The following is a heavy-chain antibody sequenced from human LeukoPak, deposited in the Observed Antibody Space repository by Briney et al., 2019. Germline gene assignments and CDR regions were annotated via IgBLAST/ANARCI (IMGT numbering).Heavy chain of an antibody. V-gene: IGHV4-34*01. CDR1: GGSFSGYY. CDR2: INHSGST. J-gene: IGHJ5*02. D-gene: IGHD4-17*01. Sequence: PSETLSLTCAVYGGSFSGYYWSWIRQPPGKGLEWIGEINHSGSTNYNPSLKSRVTISVDTSKNQFSLKLSSVTAADTAVYYCARGLPYDYGDLPWGQGTLVTVSS. CDR3: ARGLPYDYGDLP.